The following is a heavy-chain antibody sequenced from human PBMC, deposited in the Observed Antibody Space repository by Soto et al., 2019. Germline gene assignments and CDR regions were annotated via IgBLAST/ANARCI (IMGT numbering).Heavy chain of an antibody. V-gene: IGHV1-8*01. J-gene: IGHJ4*02. Sequence: ASVKFSFKASGYTFISHATHWVRQAPGQGLEYMGWVSPENRNAGYAPQFRGRVSMTTDTSISTAYLELTNLTYEDTAVYYCEVTTGFWGQGTMVTVSS. CDR2: VSPENRNA. D-gene: IGHD2-21*02. CDR1: GYTFISHA. CDR3: EVTTGF.